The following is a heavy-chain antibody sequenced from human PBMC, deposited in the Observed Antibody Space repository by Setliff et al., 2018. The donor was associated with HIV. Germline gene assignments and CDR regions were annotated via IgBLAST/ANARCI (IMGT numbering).Heavy chain of an antibody. CDR1: GGSISGHY. CDR3: ARADSGYGLGELYYFDS. D-gene: IGHD5-12*01. Sequence: SETLSLTCTVSGGSISGHYWSWIRQSPGKGLEYLAFTFHSGSIEYNPSLNSRVTMSVDTSKHQFYLQLTSVTAADTAVYYCARADSGYGLGELYYFDSWGQGTLVTVSS. V-gene: IGHV4-59*11. CDR2: TFHSGSI. J-gene: IGHJ4*02.